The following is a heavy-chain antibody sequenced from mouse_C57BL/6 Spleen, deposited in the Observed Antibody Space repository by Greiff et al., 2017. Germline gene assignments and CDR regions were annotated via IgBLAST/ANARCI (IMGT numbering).Heavy chain of an antibody. Sequence: EVQRVESGEGLVKPGGSLKLSCAASGFTFSSYAMSWVRQTPEKRLEWVAYISSGGDYIYYADTVKGRFTISRDNARNTLYLQMSSLKSEDTAMYYCTRDLNTGWFAYWGQGTLVTVSA. J-gene: IGHJ3*01. CDR1: GFTFSSYA. CDR2: ISSGGDYI. V-gene: IGHV5-9-1*02. CDR3: TRDLNTGWFAY.